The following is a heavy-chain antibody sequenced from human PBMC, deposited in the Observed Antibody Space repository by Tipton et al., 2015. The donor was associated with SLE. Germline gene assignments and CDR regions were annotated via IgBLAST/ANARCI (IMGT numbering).Heavy chain of an antibody. Sequence: TLSLTCAVSGYSISSGYYWGWIRQPPGKGLEWIGSIYHSGSTYYNPSLKSRVTISVDTSKNQFSLKLSPVTAADTAVYYCARLKDYIWGSYLRAFDIWGQGTMVTVSS. D-gene: IGHD3-16*02. CDR2: IYHSGST. J-gene: IGHJ3*02. CDR3: ARLKDYIWGSYLRAFDI. CDR1: GYSISSGYY. V-gene: IGHV4-38-2*01.